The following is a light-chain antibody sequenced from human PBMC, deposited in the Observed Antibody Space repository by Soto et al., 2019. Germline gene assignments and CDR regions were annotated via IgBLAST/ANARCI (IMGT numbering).Light chain of an antibody. CDR1: SSNIGSST. CDR3: AAWDATRYYV. J-gene: IGLJ1*01. Sequence: QSVGTPPPRASVTIWQRVTISYSGSSSNIGSSTVNWYPQPPGTAPKPLIYSDNQRPSGVPDRFSGSKSGTSASLAISGLQSEDEADYYCAAWDATRYYVFGSGPKVTVL. CDR2: SDN. V-gene: IGLV1-44*01.